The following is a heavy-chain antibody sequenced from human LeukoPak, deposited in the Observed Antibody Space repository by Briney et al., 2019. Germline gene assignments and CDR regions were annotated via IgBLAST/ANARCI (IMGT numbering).Heavy chain of an antibody. CDR1: GYTFTSYG. CDR3: ARDPVQSPLRGYYRDY. Sequence: ASVKVSCKASGYTFTSYGISWVRQAPGQGLEWMGWISAYNGNTNYAQKLQDRVTMTTDTSTSTDYMELRSLRSDDTAVYYCARDPVQSPLRGYYRDYWGQGTLVTVSS. D-gene: IGHD3-22*01. J-gene: IGHJ4*02. CDR2: ISAYNGNT. V-gene: IGHV1-18*01.